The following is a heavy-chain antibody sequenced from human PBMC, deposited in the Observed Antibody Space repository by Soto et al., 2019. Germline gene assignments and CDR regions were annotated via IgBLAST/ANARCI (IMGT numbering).Heavy chain of an antibody. CDR1: GGSFSDYY. V-gene: IGHV4-34*01. J-gene: IGHJ3*02. D-gene: IGHD3-10*01. Sequence: SETLSLTCAVYGGSFSDYYWSWIRQSPGKGLEWIGEINHSGSTNYNPSLKSRVTMSVDTSKNQFSLKLSSVTAADTAVFYCARRVRGVNDAFDIWGQGTMVTVSS. CDR3: ARRVRGVNDAFDI. CDR2: INHSGST.